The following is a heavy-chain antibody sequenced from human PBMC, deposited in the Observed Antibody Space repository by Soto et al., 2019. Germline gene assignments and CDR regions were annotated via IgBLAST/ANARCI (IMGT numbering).Heavy chain of an antibody. D-gene: IGHD2-15*01. J-gene: IGHJ6*03. CDR3: ARIESGGSSGDYYYYMDV. CDR2: INHSGST. CDR1: GGSFSGYY. V-gene: IGHV4-34*01. Sequence: SETLSLTCAVYGGSFSGYYWSWIRQPPGKGLEWIGEINHSGSTNYNPSLKSRVTISVDTSKNQFSLKLSSVTAADTAVYYCARIESGGSSGDYYYYMDVWGKGTTVTVSS.